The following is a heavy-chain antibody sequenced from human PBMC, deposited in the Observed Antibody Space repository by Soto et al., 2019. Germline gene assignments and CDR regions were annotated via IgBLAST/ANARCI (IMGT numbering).Heavy chain of an antibody. CDR3: AKDLDSDLIY. J-gene: IGHJ4*02. Sequence: QVQLVESGGGVVQPGRSLRLSCAASGFTFSRYGMHWVRQAPGEGLEWVAVISYDGRNKYYADSVMGRLTISRDNSENTLYLQMNSLRAEDTAVYYWAKDLDSDLIYWGQGTLVAVAS. D-gene: IGHD2-15*01. V-gene: IGHV3-30*18. CDR1: GFTFSRYG. CDR2: ISYDGRNK.